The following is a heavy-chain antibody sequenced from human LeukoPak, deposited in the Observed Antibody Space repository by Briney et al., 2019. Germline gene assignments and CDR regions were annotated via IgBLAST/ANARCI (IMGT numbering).Heavy chain of an antibody. V-gene: IGHV1-2*02. CDR2: INPNSGGT. CDR3: AREEMSSNCPDY. D-gene: IGHD6-13*01. Sequence: ASVKVSCKASGYPFAGYYVHWVRQAPGQGLEWMGWINPNSGGTNYPQKFLGRVTMTRDTSTSTAYMELSRLRSDDTAVYFCAREEMSSNCPDYRGQGTLVTVSS. J-gene: IGHJ4*02. CDR1: GYPFAGYY.